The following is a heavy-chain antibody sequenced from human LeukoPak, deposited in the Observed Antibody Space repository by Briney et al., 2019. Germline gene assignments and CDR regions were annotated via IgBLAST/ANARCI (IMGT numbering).Heavy chain of an antibody. CDR2: IGAAGDT. V-gene: IGHV3-13*01. D-gene: IGHD6-13*01. Sequence: PGGSLRLSCAASGFTFSSYDMHWVRQATGKGLEWVSTIGAAGDTYYPGSVKGRFIISRENAKNSLYLQMNSLRAEDTAVYYCARGDSSWYYLDYWGQGTLVTVSS. CDR3: ARGDSSWYYLDY. J-gene: IGHJ4*02. CDR1: GFTFSSYD.